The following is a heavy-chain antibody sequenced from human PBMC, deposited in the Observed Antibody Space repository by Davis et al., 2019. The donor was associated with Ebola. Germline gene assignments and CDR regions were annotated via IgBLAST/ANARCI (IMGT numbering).Heavy chain of an antibody. V-gene: IGHV1-46*01. CDR2: INPSGGST. CDR1: GYTFTSYY. D-gene: IGHD1-7*01. Sequence: AASVKVSCKASGYTFTSYYMHWVRQAPGQGLEWMGIINPSGGSTSYAQKFQGRVTMTRDTSTSTVYMELSSLRSEDTAVYYCARASFITGTTTGMDVWGQGTTVTVSS. J-gene: IGHJ6*02. CDR3: ARASFITGTTTGMDV.